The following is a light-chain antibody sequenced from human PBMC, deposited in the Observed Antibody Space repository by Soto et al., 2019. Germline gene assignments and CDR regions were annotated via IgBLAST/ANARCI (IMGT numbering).Light chain of an antibody. CDR2: LGS. CDR1: QSLLHSNGYNY. CDR3: MQALQTPYT. J-gene: IGKJ2*01. Sequence: DIVMTQSPLSLPVTPGEPASISCRSSQSLLHSNGYNYLDWYLQKPGQSPQLLIYLGSNRASGVPDRFRGSGSGTDFTLKISRVEAEDVGVYYCMQALQTPYTFGQGTKLELK. V-gene: IGKV2-28*01.